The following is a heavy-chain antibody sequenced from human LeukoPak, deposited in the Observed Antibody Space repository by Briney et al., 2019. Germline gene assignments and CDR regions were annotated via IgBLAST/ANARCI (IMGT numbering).Heavy chain of an antibody. CDR1: GFIFRDYA. D-gene: IGHD3-16*01. V-gene: IGHV3-23*01. CDR3: AKASWVSSADAVL. J-gene: IGHJ4*02. CDR2: LRGDGET. Sequence: GGSLRLSRVASGFIFRDYAMSWVRQTPAGGLEWVSSLRGDGETFYTDSVKGRFTLSRDHSRNTVYLQLSNLRVEDTAVYYCAKASWVSSADAVLWGQGTLVTVS.